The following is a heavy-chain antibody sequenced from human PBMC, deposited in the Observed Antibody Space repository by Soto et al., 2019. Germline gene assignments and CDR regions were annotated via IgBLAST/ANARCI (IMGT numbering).Heavy chain of an antibody. J-gene: IGHJ5*02. D-gene: IGHD3-22*01. Sequence: GASVKVSCKASGGTFSSYAISWVRQAPGQGLEGMGGIIPIFGTANYAQKFQGRVTITADESTSTAYMELSSLRSEDTAVYYCARDHYDSSGPINRASNWFDPWGQGTLVTVSS. V-gene: IGHV1-69*13. CDR3: ARDHYDSSGPINRASNWFDP. CDR1: GGTFSSYA. CDR2: IIPIFGTA.